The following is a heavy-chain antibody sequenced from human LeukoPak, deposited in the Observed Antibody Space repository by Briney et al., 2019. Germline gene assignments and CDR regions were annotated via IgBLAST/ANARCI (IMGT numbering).Heavy chain of an antibody. CDR3: AKGATPVDRYYDILTGYLLQNYYYYMDV. D-gene: IGHD3-9*01. CDR2: ISSSSSYI. Sequence: GGSLRLSCAASGFTFSSYSMNWVRQAPGKGLEWVSSISSSSSYIYYADSVKGRFTISRDNSKNTLYLQMNSLRAEDTAVYYCAKGATPVDRYYDILTGYLLQNYYYYMDVWGKGTTITISS. V-gene: IGHV3-21*04. CDR1: GFTFSSYS. J-gene: IGHJ6*03.